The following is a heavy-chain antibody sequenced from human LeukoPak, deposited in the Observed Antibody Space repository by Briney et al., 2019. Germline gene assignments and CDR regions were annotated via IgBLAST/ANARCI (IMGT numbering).Heavy chain of an antibody. J-gene: IGHJ4*02. CDR3: ARSYYGSGSYYSFDH. CDR1: GGSISTYY. D-gene: IGHD3-10*01. V-gene: IGHV4-59*01. Sequence: SETLSLTCTVSGGSISTYYWSWIWQPPGKGLEWIGYIYYSGSTNYNPSLKSRVAVSVDTSKNQFSLKLSSVTAADTAVYYCARSYYGSGSYYSFDHWGQGSLVTVSS. CDR2: IYYSGST.